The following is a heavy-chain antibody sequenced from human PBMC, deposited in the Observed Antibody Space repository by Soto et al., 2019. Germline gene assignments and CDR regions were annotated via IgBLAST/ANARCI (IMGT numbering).Heavy chain of an antibody. J-gene: IGHJ4*02. CDR1: GGSFSGYY. CDR2: INHSGST. D-gene: IGHD2-15*01. Sequence: PSETLSLTCAVYGGSFSGYYWSWIRQPPGKGLEWIGEINHSGSTNYNPSLKSRVTISVDTSKNQFSLKLSSVTAADTAVYYCARALKGGGNGVFDYWGQGTLVTVSS. V-gene: IGHV4-34*01. CDR3: ARALKGGGNGVFDY.